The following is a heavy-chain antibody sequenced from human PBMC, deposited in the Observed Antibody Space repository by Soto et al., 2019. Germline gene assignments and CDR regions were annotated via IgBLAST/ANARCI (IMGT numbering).Heavy chain of an antibody. J-gene: IGHJ4*02. Sequence: EVQLVESGGGLVQPEGSLRLSCVASGFDFNRYSMNWVRQAPGKGLEWISYINSGSTSVFYADSVRGRFTISRDNAKNSLYLQMYSLRAEDTAVYYCTSSTSPDAYWGQGTLVTVSS. V-gene: IGHV3-48*04. CDR3: TSSTSPDAY. CDR1: GFDFNRYS. D-gene: IGHD2-2*01. CDR2: INSGSTSV.